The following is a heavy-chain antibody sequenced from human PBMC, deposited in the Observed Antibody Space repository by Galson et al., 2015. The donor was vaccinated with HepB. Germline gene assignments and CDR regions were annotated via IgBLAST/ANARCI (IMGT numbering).Heavy chain of an antibody. V-gene: IGHV3-23*01. CDR3: ARHRITMIRGGLDP. D-gene: IGHD3-10*01. CDR2: ISGSGGST. CDR1: GFPFSIYI. J-gene: IGHJ5*02. Sequence: SLRLSCAASGFPFSIYIMNWVRQVPGKGLEWVSAISGSGGSTYYADSVKGRFSISRDNSKNTLYLQMNSLRAEDTAVYYCARHRITMIRGGLDPWGQGILVTVSS.